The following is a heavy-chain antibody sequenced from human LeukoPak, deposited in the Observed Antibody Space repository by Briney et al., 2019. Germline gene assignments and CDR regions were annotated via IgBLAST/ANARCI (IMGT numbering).Heavy chain of an antibody. CDR2: IKEDGSEK. J-gene: IGHJ4*02. D-gene: IGHD4-17*01. CDR3: ASHPGTTFDY. Sequence: GGSLRLSCAASGFTFSSYWMTWVRQAPGKGLEWVANIKEDGSEKYYVDSVRGRFTISRDNAKNSLYLQMNSLRAEDTAVYYCASHPGTTFDYWGQGTLVTVSS. CDR1: GFTFSSYW. V-gene: IGHV3-7*01.